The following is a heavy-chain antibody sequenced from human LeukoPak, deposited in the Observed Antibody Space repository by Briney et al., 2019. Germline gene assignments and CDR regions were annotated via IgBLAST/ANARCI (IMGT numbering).Heavy chain of an antibody. CDR1: GFTFSSYA. Sequence: PGGSLRLSCAASGFTFSSYAMSWVRQAPGKGLEWVSAISGSGGSTYYADSVRGRFTISRDNSKNTLYLQMNSLRAEDTAVYYCAKDRTMVRGRRFDYWGQGTLVTVSS. J-gene: IGHJ4*02. CDR3: AKDRTMVRGRRFDY. V-gene: IGHV3-23*01. D-gene: IGHD3-10*01. CDR2: ISGSGGST.